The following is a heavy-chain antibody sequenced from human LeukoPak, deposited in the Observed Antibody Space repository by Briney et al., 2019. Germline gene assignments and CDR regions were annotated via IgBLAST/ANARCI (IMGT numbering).Heavy chain of an antibody. CDR2: ISAYNGNT. D-gene: IGHD2-2*01. CDR3: ARRDHCSSTSCYGVDY. V-gene: IGHV1-18*01. CDR1: GYTFTSYG. J-gene: IGHJ4*02. Sequence: ASVKVSCKASGYTFTSYGISWVRQAPRQGLEWMGWISAYNGNTNYAQKLQGRVTMTTDTSTSTAYMELRSLRSDDTAVYYCARRDHCSSTSCYGVDYWGQGTLVTVSS.